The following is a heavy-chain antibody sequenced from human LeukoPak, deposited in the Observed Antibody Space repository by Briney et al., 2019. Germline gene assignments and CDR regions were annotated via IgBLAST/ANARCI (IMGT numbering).Heavy chain of an antibody. D-gene: IGHD6-19*01. Sequence: ASVKVPCKAVGYISSSYGISWVRQAPGQGLEWMGWISGYNGDTNYAQNLHDRLTMSTDTSTSTAYMELTSLRSDDTAVYYCARRERCCSGWYEDHWGQGTLVTVSS. V-gene: IGHV1-18*01. J-gene: IGHJ4*02. CDR3: ARRERCCSGWYEDH. CDR2: ISGYNGDT. CDR1: GYISSSYG.